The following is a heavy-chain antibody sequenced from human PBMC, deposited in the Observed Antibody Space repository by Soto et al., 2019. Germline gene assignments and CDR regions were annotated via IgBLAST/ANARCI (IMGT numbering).Heavy chain of an antibody. Sequence: GGSLRLSCAASGFTFDDYAMHWVRQAPGKGLEWVSGISWNSGSIGYADSVKGRFTISRDNAKNSLYLQMNSLRAEDTALYYCAKDALGYGDYHTYIHNWFDPWGQGTLVTVSS. V-gene: IGHV3-9*01. D-gene: IGHD4-17*01. J-gene: IGHJ5*02. CDR3: AKDALGYGDYHTYIHNWFDP. CDR1: GFTFDDYA. CDR2: ISWNSGSI.